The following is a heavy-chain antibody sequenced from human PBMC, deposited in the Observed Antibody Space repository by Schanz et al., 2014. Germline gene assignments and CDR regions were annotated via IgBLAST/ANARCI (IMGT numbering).Heavy chain of an antibody. J-gene: IGHJ4*02. CDR1: GFTFDDYA. D-gene: IGHD2-8*01. V-gene: IGHV3-9*01. CDR3: ARAPGANASPYYFDY. Sequence: EVRLVESGGGLVEPGRSLRLSCAASGFTFDDYAMHWVRQAPGKGLEWVSGISWNSGSIGYADSVQGRFTISRDNAKNSLYLQMNSLRHDDTAFYYCARAPGANASPYYFDYWGQGSLVTVSS. CDR2: ISWNSGSI.